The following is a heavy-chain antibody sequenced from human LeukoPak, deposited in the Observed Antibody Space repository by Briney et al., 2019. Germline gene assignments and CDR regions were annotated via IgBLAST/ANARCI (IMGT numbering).Heavy chain of an antibody. CDR3: ASLNMITFGGVIVAAGAFDI. CDR1: GGSISSSSYY. CDR2: IYYSGST. V-gene: IGHV4-39*01. Sequence: PSETLSLTCTVSGGSISSSSYYWGWIRQPPGKGLEWIGSIYYSGSTYYNPSLKSRATISVDTSKNQFSLKLSSVTAADTAVYYCASLNMITFGGVIVAAGAFDIWGQGTMVTVSS. D-gene: IGHD3-16*02. J-gene: IGHJ3*02.